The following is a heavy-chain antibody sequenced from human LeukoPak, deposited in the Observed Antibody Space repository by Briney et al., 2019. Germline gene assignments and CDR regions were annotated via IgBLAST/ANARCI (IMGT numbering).Heavy chain of an antibody. J-gene: IGHJ6*02. CDR3: TRLTTDYGDYYYYGMDV. CDR2: IRSKANSYAT. V-gene: IGHV3-73*01. Sequence: GGSLRLSCAASGFTFSGSAMHWVRQASGKGREWVGRIRSKANSYATAYAASVKGRFTISRDDSKNTAYLQMNSLKTEDTAVYYCTRLTTDYGDYYYYGMDVWGQGTTVTVSS. CDR1: GFTFSGSA. D-gene: IGHD4-17*01.